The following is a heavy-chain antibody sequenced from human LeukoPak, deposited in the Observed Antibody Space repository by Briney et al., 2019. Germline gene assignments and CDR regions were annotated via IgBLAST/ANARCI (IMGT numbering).Heavy chain of an antibody. J-gene: IGHJ4*02. CDR1: GFTFSSYS. V-gene: IGHV3-21*01. CDR3: ARVKSGSVVGANKLDC. D-gene: IGHD1-26*01. CDR2: ISSTSSYI. Sequence: GGSLRLSCAASGFTFSSYSMNWVRQAPGKGLEWVSSISSTSSYIHYADSVKGRFTISRDNAKNSLYLQMNSLRAEDTAVYYCARVKSGSVVGANKLDCWGQGTLVTVSS.